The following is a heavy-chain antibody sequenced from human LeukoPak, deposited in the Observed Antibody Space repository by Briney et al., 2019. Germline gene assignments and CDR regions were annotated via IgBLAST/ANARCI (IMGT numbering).Heavy chain of an antibody. D-gene: IGHD3-3*01. Sequence: GGSLRLSCAASAFTFSTYAMSWVRQAPGKGLEWVSGISNSGGSTPYADSVRGRFTISRDNSKNTLYLQMTSLRGEDTAVYFCAKDQLNRFCSAGSCSITLDSWGQGTLVTVSS. CDR3: AKDQLNRFCSAGSCSITLDS. J-gene: IGHJ4*02. V-gene: IGHV3-23*01. CDR1: AFTFSTYA. CDR2: ISNSGGST.